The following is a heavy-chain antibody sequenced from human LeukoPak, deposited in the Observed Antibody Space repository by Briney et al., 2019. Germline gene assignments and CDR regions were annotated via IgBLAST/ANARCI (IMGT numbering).Heavy chain of an antibody. J-gene: IGHJ3*02. Sequence: GGSLRLSCAASGFTVSSNYMSWVRQAPGKGLEWVSVIYSGGSTYYADSVKGRFTISRDNSKNTLYLQMNSLRAEDTAVYYCARDRIVRSNHAFDIWGQGTIVTVSS. D-gene: IGHD3-22*01. V-gene: IGHV3-66*01. CDR1: GFTVSSNY. CDR3: ARDRIVRSNHAFDI. CDR2: IYSGGST.